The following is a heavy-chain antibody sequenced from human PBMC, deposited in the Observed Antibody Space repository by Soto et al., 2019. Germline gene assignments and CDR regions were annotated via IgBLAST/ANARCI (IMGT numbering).Heavy chain of an antibody. CDR1: GGTFSSYT. V-gene: IGHV1-69*04. D-gene: IGHD6-19*01. J-gene: IGHJ6*03. Sequence: SVKVSCKASGGTFSSYTISWVRQAPGQGLEWMGRIIPILGIANYAQKFQGRVTITADKSTSTAYMELSSLKSEDTAVYYCARELSLIAVAGKGAGYYYYYMDVWGKGTTVTVSS. CDR2: IIPILGIA. CDR3: ARELSLIAVAGKGAGYYYYYMDV.